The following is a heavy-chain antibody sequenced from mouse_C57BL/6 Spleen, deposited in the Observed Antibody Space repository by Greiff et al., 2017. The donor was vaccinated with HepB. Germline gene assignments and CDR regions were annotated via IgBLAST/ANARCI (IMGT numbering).Heavy chain of an antibody. CDR1: GFSLTSYG. CDR3: ARHAFYGNYGFAY. J-gene: IGHJ3*01. D-gene: IGHD2-1*01. CDR2: IWSDGST. Sequence: VKLQESGPGLVAPSQSLSITCTVSGFSLTSYGVHWVRQPPGKGLEWLVVIWSDGSTTYNSALKSRLSISKDNSKSQVFLKMNSLQTDDTAMYYCARHAFYGNYGFAYWGQGTLVTVSA. V-gene: IGHV2-6-1*01.